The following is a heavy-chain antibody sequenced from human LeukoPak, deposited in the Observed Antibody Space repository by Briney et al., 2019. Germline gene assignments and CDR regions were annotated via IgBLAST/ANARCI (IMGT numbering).Heavy chain of an antibody. Sequence: GGSLRLSCAASGFTFSSYAMSWVRQAPGKGLEWVSGITGGGDGTYHADSVKGRFTISRDNSKNTLYPQMSSLRAEDSAIYYCAKGSASGRPYYFDYWGQGILVTVSS. CDR1: GFTFSSYA. CDR3: AKGSASGRPYYFDY. J-gene: IGHJ4*02. V-gene: IGHV3-23*01. D-gene: IGHD2-15*01. CDR2: ITGGGDGT.